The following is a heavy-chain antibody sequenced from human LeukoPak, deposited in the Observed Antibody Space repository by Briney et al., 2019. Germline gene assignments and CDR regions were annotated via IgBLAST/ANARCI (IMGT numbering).Heavy chain of an antibody. V-gene: IGHV3-23*01. D-gene: IGHD1-14*01. Sequence: GSLRLSCAASGFALSSYAMSWVRQAPGKGLEWVSATSGSDAGTYHAESVRGRFTISRDNSKNTLYLQMNSLRADDAAVYYCARGRKLTQDDAFDIWGQGTMVTVSS. CDR2: TSGSDAGT. J-gene: IGHJ3*02. CDR1: GFALSSYA. CDR3: ARGRKLTQDDAFDI.